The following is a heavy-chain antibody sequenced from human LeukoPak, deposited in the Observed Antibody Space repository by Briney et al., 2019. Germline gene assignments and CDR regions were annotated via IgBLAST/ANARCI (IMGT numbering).Heavy chain of an antibody. CDR1: GYTFTSYD. V-gene: IGHV1-18*01. CDR2: VSGYNGNT. Sequence: SVKVSCKASGYTFTSYDINWVRQAPGQGLEWMGWVSGYNGNTDYAQKFEGRVAMTTDTSSSTAYMELRSLKSDDTAIYYCARGDWFDPWGQGTLVTVSS. J-gene: IGHJ5*02. D-gene: IGHD2-21*01. CDR3: ARGDWFDP.